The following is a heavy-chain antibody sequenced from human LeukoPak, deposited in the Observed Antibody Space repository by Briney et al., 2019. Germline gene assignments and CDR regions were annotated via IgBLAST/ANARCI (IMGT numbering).Heavy chain of an antibody. Sequence: GGSLRLSYAASGFTFSSYAMSWVRQAPGKGLEWVGRIKSKTDGGTTDYAAPVKGRITISRDDSKNTLYLQMNSLKTEDTAVYYSTILGYTYGRFDYWGQGTLVTVSS. CDR1: GFTFSSYA. J-gene: IGHJ4*02. CDR3: TILGYTYGRFDY. V-gene: IGHV3-15*01. D-gene: IGHD5-18*01. CDR2: IKSKTDGGTT.